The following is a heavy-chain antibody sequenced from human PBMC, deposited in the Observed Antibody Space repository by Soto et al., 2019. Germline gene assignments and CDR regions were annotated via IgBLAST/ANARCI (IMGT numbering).Heavy chain of an antibody. Sequence: ASVKVSCKASGFTFTGSSIHWVRQAPGQNLQWLGWIDTNNGRTKYSQSFQGRVTITRDTSASTAYMELNSLKSEDTAVYYCARETYCGGDCYSWYFDLWGRGTLVTVSS. D-gene: IGHD2-21*02. CDR2: IDTNNGRT. CDR1: GFTFTGSS. CDR3: ARETYCGGDCYSWYFDL. J-gene: IGHJ2*01. V-gene: IGHV1-3*04.